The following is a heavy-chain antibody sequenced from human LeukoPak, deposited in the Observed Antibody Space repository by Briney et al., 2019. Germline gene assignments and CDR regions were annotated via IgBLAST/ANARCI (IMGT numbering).Heavy chain of an antibody. D-gene: IGHD4-23*01. Sequence: SETLSLTCTVSGGSISSYYGSWIRQPPGEGLEWIGYIYYSGSTNYNPSLKSRFTISVDTSKNQFSLKLSSVTAADTAVYYCARSNYGGNAPFDYWGQGPLVTVSS. CDR3: ARSNYGGNAPFDY. CDR1: GGSISSYY. V-gene: IGHV4-59*08. J-gene: IGHJ4*02. CDR2: IYYSGST.